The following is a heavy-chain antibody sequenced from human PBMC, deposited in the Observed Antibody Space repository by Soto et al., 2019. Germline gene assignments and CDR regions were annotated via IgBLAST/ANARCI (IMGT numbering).Heavy chain of an antibody. V-gene: IGHV1-18*01. CDR2: INPSNDNT. J-gene: IGHJ5*02. CDR1: GYTFYRYG. D-gene: IGHD3-22*01. Sequence: QVQLVQSGAEVKKAGASVKVFCKASGYTFYRYGITWVRQAPGQGLEWMGWINPSNDNTNYAQKFRGRVTMTTDASTSTAHMELRSLKSDDTAVYYCARDTQQDSNGYYLEWFDPWGQGTLVTVSS. CDR3: ARDTQQDSNGYYLEWFDP.